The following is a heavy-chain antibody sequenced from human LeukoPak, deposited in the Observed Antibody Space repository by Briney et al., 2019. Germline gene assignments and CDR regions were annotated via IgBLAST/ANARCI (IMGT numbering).Heavy chain of an antibody. J-gene: IGHJ4*02. Sequence: AGGSLRLSCAASGFTFSGSAMSWVRQAPGEGLEWVSLISYSGANSYYTDSVRGRFTISRDNSKDTLFLQMNSLRAEDTAVYYCARGRAYGYFDYWGQGTLVTVSS. CDR2: ISYSGANS. D-gene: IGHD3-16*01. CDR3: ARGRAYGYFDY. CDR1: GFTFSGSA. V-gene: IGHV3-23*01.